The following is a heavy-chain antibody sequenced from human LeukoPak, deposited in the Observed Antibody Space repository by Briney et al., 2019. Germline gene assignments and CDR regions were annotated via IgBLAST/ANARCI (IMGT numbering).Heavy chain of an antibody. D-gene: IGHD3-22*01. CDR1: RGSISSGGYY. V-gene: IGHV4-31*03. CDR2: IYYSGST. J-gene: IGHJ4*02. Sequence: SQTLSLTCTDSRGSISSGGYYWSWIRQHPGKGLEWIGYIYYSGSTYYNPSLKSRVTISVDTSKNQFSLKLSSVTAADTAVYYCANYYDSSGVFDYWGQGTLVTVSS. CDR3: ANYYDSSGVFDY.